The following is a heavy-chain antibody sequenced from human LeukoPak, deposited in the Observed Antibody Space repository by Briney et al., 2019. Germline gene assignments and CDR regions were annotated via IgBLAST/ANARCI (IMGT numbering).Heavy chain of an antibody. Sequence: GGSLRLSCAASGFTFGSYSMNWVRQAPGKGLEWVSSISSSSSYIYYADSVKGRFTISRDNAKNSLYLQMNSLRAEDTAVYYCARDGGRDGYNYGRPALDYWGQGTLVTVSS. D-gene: IGHD5-24*01. CDR3: ARDGGRDGYNYGRPALDY. J-gene: IGHJ4*02. CDR2: ISSSSSYI. V-gene: IGHV3-21*01. CDR1: GFTFGSYS.